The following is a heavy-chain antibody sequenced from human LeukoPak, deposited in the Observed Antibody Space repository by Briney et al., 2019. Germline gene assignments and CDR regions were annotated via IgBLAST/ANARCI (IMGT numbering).Heavy chain of an antibody. J-gene: IGHJ4*02. CDR2: INWNGGST. CDR1: GFTFDDYG. V-gene: IGHV3-20*04. CDR3: ARPEGNYYDSSTGDY. Sequence: GGSLRLXCAASGFTFDDYGMSWVRQAPGKGLEWVSGINWNGGSTGYADSVKGRFTISRDNAKNSLYLQMNILRAEDTALYYCARPEGNYYDSSTGDYWGQGTLVTVSS. D-gene: IGHD3-22*01.